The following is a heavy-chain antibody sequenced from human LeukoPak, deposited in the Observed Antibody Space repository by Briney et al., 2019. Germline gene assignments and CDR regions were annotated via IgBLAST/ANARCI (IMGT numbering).Heavy chain of an antibody. D-gene: IGHD3-22*01. CDR3: AKSKGGSTTMIVVVPPPDY. CDR1: GFTFSSYA. V-gene: IGHV3-23*01. J-gene: IGHJ4*02. Sequence: GGSLGLSCAASGFTFSSYAMSWVRQAPGKGLEWVSAISGSGGSTYHADSVKGRFTISRDNSKNTLYLQMNSLRAEDTAVYYCAKSKGGSTTMIVVVPPPDYWGQGTLVTVSS. CDR2: ISGSGGST.